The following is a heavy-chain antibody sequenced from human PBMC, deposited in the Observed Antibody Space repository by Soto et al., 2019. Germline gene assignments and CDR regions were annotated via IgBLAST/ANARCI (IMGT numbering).Heavy chain of an antibody. CDR2: IIPIFGPA. Sequence: APVTVSCTPSEGIFTNYAINWVRQAPGQGLEWMGGIIPIFGPANYAQRFQARVTITADKSTSTVYMELSSLRSEDSAVYYCARDRHSSIAYAFDIWGQGTVGTVSS. CDR1: EGIFTNYA. CDR3: ARDRHSSIAYAFDI. V-gene: IGHV1-69*06. D-gene: IGHD1-26*01. J-gene: IGHJ3*02.